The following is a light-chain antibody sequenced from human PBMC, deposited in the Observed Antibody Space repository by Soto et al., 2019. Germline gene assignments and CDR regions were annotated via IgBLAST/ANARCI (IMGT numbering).Light chain of an antibody. CDR1: QSISSY. V-gene: IGKV1-39*01. Sequence: DIQMTQSPSSLSASVGYIVTITCRASQSISSYLNWYQQKPGKAPKLLIYAASSLQSGVPSRFSGSGSGTDFTLTISRLQPDDFATYYCQQYNSYSFGQGTKVDIK. CDR2: AAS. J-gene: IGKJ1*01. CDR3: QQYNSYS.